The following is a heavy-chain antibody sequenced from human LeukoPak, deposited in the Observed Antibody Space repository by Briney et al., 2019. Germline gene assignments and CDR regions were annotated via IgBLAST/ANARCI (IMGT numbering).Heavy chain of an antibody. D-gene: IGHD5-12*01. CDR2: ISSSSSYI. J-gene: IGHJ6*02. CDR1: GFTFSSYS. V-gene: IGHV3-21*01. Sequence: PGGSLRLSCAASGFTFSSYSMNWVRQAPGKGLEWVSSISSSSSYIYYADSVKGRFTISRDNAENSLYLQMNSLRAEDTAVYYCARDIVVATGYGMDVWGQGTTVTVSS. CDR3: ARDIVVATGYGMDV.